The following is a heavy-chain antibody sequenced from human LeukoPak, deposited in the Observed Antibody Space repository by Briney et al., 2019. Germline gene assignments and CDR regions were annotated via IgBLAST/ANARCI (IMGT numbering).Heavy chain of an antibody. J-gene: IGHJ4*02. CDR1: GFTFTNYA. CDR3: ATTGSGSYYDY. D-gene: IGHD1-26*01. CDR2: INDDETST. V-gene: IGHV3-74*01. Sequence: PGGSLRLSCAASGFTFTNYAMSWVRQTPGKGLEWVSRINDDETSTTYAESVKGRFTISRDNAKNTLFLQMNSLRAEDTAVYYCATTGSGSYYDYWGQGTLVTVSS.